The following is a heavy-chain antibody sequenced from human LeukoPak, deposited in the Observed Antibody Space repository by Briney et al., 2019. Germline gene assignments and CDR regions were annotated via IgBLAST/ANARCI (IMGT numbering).Heavy chain of an antibody. CDR1: GFTFSNYW. Sequence: GGSLRLSCVASGFTFSNYWMSWVRQAPGKGLEWVANIKQDGSEKYYVDSVKGRFTISRDNAKNSLYLQMNSLRAEDTAVYYCARGPFASGSYSLYGYGSVFDYWGQGTLVTVSS. V-gene: IGHV3-7*03. CDR3: ARGPFASGSYSLYGYGSVFDY. CDR2: IKQDGSEK. D-gene: IGHD3-10*01. J-gene: IGHJ4*02.